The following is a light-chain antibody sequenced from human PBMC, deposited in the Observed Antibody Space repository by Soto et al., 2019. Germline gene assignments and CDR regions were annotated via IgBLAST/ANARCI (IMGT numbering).Light chain of an antibody. CDR2: DAS. J-gene: IGKJ4*01. Sequence: AIQMTQSPSSLSASVGDRVTITCRASQGIRNDLSWYQQKPGKAPELLIYDASSLQSGVPSRFSGSGSGTDISLTISSLQPEDFGTYYCLQDDSYPLTFGGGTKVEIK. V-gene: IGKV1-6*01. CDR1: QGIRND. CDR3: LQDDSYPLT.